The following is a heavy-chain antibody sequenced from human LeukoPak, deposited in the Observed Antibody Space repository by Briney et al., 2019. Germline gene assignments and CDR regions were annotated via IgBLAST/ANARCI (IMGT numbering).Heavy chain of an antibody. Sequence: GGSLRLSCEASGFTFSSYAMHWVRQAPGKGLEWVAVISYDGSNKYYADSVKGRFTISRDNSKNTLYLQMNSLRAEDTAVYYCARVGSLDYDILTGYHDYWGQGTLVTVSS. D-gene: IGHD3-9*01. V-gene: IGHV3-30-3*01. CDR2: ISYDGSNK. J-gene: IGHJ4*02. CDR1: GFTFSSYA. CDR3: ARVGSLDYDILTGYHDY.